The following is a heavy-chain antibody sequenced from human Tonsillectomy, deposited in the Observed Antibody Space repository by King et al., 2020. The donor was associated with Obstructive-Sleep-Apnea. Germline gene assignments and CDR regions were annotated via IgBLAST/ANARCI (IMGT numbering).Heavy chain of an antibody. CDR3: ARVPYSSSWGHYFDY. CDR2: IYYNGRT. V-gene: IGHV4-31*03. D-gene: IGHD6-13*01. J-gene: IGHJ4*02. CDR1: GGSISSGGNY. Sequence: QLQESGPGLVKPSQTLSLTCTVSGGSISSGGNYWSWIRQHPGKGQHPGKGLEWIGYIYYNGRTYYNPSLKSRVTISVDTSKNQFSLNLSSVTAADTAVYSCARVPYSSSWGHYFDYWGQGTLVTVSS.